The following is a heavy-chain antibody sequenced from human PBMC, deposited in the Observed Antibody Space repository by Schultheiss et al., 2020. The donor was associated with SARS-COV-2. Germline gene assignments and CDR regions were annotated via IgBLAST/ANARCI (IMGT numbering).Heavy chain of an antibody. CDR3: AGGIGPSGDYSARWFDP. Sequence: SQTLSLTCAVTCGSFSGYYWTWIRQTPGKGLEWIGEINQSGGTNYNPSLKSRVKISVDTSKTQFSLNLRSVTAADTAVYYCAGGIGPSGDYSARWFDPWGQGTLVTVSS. D-gene: IGHD4-11*01. CDR1: CGSFSGYY. J-gene: IGHJ5*02. CDR2: INQSGGT. V-gene: IGHV4-34*01.